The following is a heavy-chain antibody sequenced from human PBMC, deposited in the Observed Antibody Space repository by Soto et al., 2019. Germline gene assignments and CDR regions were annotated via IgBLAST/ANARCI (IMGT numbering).Heavy chain of an antibody. CDR2: IWYDGSNK. Sequence: QVQLVESGGGVVQPGRSLRLSCAASGFTFSSYGMHWVRQAPGKGLEWVAVIWYDGSNKYYADSVKGRFTISRDNSKNSLYLQMNSLRAEDTAVYYCARDTTVTTESVGPAYWGQGTLVTVSS. CDR3: ARDTTVTTESVGPAY. J-gene: IGHJ4*02. D-gene: IGHD4-17*01. V-gene: IGHV3-33*01. CDR1: GFTFSSYG.